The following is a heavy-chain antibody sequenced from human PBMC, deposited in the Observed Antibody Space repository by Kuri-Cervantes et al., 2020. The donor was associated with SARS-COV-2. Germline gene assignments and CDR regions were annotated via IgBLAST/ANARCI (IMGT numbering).Heavy chain of an antibody. J-gene: IGHJ3*02. D-gene: IGHD2-2*01. CDR2: INHSGST. Sequence: SQTLSLTCAVYGGSFSGYYWSWIRQPPGKGLEWIGEINHSGSTNYNPSLKSRVTISVDTSKNQFSLELSSVTAADTAVYYCAREYCSSTSCYGAFDIWGQGTMVTVSS. CDR1: GGSFSGYY. CDR3: AREYCSSTSCYGAFDI. V-gene: IGHV4-34*01.